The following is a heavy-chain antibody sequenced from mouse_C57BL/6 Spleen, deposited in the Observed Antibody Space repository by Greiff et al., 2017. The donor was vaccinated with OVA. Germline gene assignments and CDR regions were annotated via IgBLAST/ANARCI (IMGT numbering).Heavy chain of an antibody. Sequence: EVKLVESGGGLVQPGGSLSLSCAASGLTFTDYYMSWVRQPPGKALEWLGFIRNKANGYTTEYSASVKGRFTISRDNSQSILYLQMNALRAEDSATYYCARYGGNFDYWGQGTTLTVSS. CDR1: GLTFTDYY. J-gene: IGHJ2*01. D-gene: IGHD1-1*02. CDR2: IRNKANGYTT. V-gene: IGHV7-3*01. CDR3: ARYGGNFDY.